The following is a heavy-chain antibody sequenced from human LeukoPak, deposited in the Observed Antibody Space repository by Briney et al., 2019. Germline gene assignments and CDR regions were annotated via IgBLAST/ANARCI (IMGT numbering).Heavy chain of an antibody. CDR1: GGSISSYY. Sequence: SETLSLTCTVSGGSISSYYWSWIRQPPGKGLEWIGYIYYSGSTNYNPSLKSRVTISVDTSKNQFSLKLSSVTAADTAVYYCAGHSGGYYFDYWGQGTLVTVSS. J-gene: IGHJ4*02. CDR2: IYYSGST. V-gene: IGHV4-59*08. D-gene: IGHD5-12*01. CDR3: AGHSGGYYFDY.